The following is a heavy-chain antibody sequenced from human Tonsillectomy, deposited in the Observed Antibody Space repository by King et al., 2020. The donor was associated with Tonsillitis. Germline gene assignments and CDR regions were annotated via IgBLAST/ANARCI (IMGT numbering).Heavy chain of an antibody. CDR2: IIPILGIA. Sequence: VQLVESGAEVKKPGSSVKVSCKASGGTFSSYAISWVRQAPGQGLEWMGRIIPILGIANYAQKFQGRVTITADKSTSTAYMELSSLRSEDTAVYYYARDSPHSYDSSGYYPDYWGQGTLVTVSS. CDR1: GGTFSSYA. V-gene: IGHV1-69*09. J-gene: IGHJ4*02. D-gene: IGHD3-22*01. CDR3: ARDSPHSYDSSGYYPDY.